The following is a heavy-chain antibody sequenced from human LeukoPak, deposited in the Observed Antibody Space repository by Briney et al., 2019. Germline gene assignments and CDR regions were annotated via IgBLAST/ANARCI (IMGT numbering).Heavy chain of an antibody. Sequence: GASVKVSCKASGYTSTSYYMNWVRQAPGQGLEWMGIINSSGDTTNYAQKFQGRVTMTRDMSTSTVYMELSSLRSEDTAVYYCAGGGTTGIFDYWGQGTLVTVSS. CDR3: AGGGTTGIFDY. D-gene: IGHD1-7*01. V-gene: IGHV1-46*01. J-gene: IGHJ4*02. CDR2: INSSGDTT. CDR1: GYTSTSYY.